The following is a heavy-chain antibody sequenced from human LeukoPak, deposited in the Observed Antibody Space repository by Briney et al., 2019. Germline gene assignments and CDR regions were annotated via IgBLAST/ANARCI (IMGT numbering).Heavy chain of an antibody. CDR2: IGPTGDIM. Sequence: SGGSLRLSWAASEFTFSDYYISLIRQTPGKGLEYISIIGPTGDIMYNGDSVKGRFTVSRDNAKNSLYLQMNSLRAEDTAVYYCAKEVRQPESWGQGTLVTVAS. CDR1: EFTFSDYY. J-gene: IGHJ4*02. V-gene: IGHV3-11*01. D-gene: IGHD4/OR15-4a*01. CDR3: AKEVRQPES.